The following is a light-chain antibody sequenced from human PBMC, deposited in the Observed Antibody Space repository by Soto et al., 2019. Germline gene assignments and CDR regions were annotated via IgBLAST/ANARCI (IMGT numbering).Light chain of an antibody. Sequence: DIQMTQSPSSLSASVGDRVTITCRASQSISSYLNWYQQKPGKAPKLLIYAASILQSGVPSRFSGSGSGTDFTLTISSPQPEDFATYYCQQSYSTPFTFGPGTKVDIK. CDR3: QQSYSTPFT. CDR1: QSISSY. CDR2: AAS. V-gene: IGKV1-39*01. J-gene: IGKJ3*01.